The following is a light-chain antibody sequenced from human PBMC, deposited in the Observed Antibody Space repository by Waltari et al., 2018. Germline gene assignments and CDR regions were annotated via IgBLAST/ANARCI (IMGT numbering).Light chain of an antibody. Sequence: EIVMTQSPATLSVSRGGSATVPSRASLSIDDSLAWYQQKPGQPPRLLIHGASTRDTGIPVRFSGSGSGTDFTLTITGLQSEDFAVYFCQQYNQWPLTFGRGTKVEIK. CDR2: GAS. V-gene: IGKV3-15*01. CDR1: LSIDDS. CDR3: QQYNQWPLT. J-gene: IGKJ4*01.